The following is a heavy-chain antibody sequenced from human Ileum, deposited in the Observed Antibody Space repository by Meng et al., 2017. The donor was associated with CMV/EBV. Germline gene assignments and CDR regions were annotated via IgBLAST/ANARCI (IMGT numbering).Heavy chain of an antibody. V-gene: IGHV4-61*05. CDR3: ATNFWSGYLSDF. CDR1: GGAISTSNYY. Sequence: SETLSLTCTVSGGAISTSNYYWAWIRQPPGKGLEWIGYNLYGGTTKYNPSLKSRVSISVDTSKNEFSLKLNSVTAADTAVYYCATNFWSGYLSDFWGQGTLVTVSS. D-gene: IGHD3-3*01. CDR2: NLYGGTT. J-gene: IGHJ4*02.